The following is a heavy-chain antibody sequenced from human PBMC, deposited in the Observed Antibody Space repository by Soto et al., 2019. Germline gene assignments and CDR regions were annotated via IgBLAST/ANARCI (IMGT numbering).Heavy chain of an antibody. CDR3: ARLYSRSWYTDTFNAFDI. Sequence: SETLSLTCTVSGGSISSYYWSWIRQPPGKGLEWIGYIYYSGSTNYNPSLKSRVTISVDTSKNQFSLKLSSVTAADTAVYYCARLYSRSWYTDTFNAFDIWGQGTMVTVSS. D-gene: IGHD6-13*01. V-gene: IGHV4-59*01. CDR2: IYYSGST. J-gene: IGHJ3*02. CDR1: GGSISSYY.